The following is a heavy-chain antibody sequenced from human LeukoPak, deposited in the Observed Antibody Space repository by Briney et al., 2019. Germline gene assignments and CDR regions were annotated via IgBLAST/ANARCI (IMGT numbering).Heavy chain of an antibody. CDR1: GFTFSSYG. J-gene: IGHJ4*02. Sequence: PGRSLRLSCAASGFTFSSYGMHWVRQAPGKGLEWVAVISYDGSNKYYADSVKGRFTISRDNSKNTLYLQMNSLRAEDTAVYYCAKDSTIFGVANGPLDYWGQGTLVTVSS. V-gene: IGHV3-30*18. CDR3: AKDSTIFGVANGPLDY. D-gene: IGHD3-3*01. CDR2: ISYDGSNK.